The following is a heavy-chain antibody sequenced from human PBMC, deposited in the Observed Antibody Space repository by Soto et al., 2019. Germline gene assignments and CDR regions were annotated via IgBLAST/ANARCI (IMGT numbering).Heavy chain of an antibody. CDR2: INPSGGST. D-gene: IGHD3-22*01. Sequence: QVQLVQSGAEVKKPGASVKVSCKASGYTFTSYYMHWVRQAPGQGLEWMGIINPSGGSTSYAQKFQGRVTMTRDTSTSTVYMELSSLRSEDTAVYYCARRSSGYYYYYGMDVWGQGTTVTVSS. J-gene: IGHJ6*02. CDR1: GYTFTSYY. V-gene: IGHV1-46*01. CDR3: ARRSSGYYYYYGMDV.